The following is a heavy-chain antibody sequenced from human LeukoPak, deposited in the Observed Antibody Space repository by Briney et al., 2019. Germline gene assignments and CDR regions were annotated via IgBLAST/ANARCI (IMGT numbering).Heavy chain of an antibody. V-gene: IGHV1-2*02. CDR1: GYTFTGYY. Sequence: ASVKVSCKASGYTFTGYYMHWVRQAPGQGLEWMGWINPNSGGTNYAQKFQDRVTMTRDTSISTAYMELSRLRSDDTAVYYCARVAGRLRFLEWLLDYWGQGTLVTVSS. J-gene: IGHJ4*02. D-gene: IGHD3-3*01. CDR3: ARVAGRLRFLEWLLDY. CDR2: INPNSGGT.